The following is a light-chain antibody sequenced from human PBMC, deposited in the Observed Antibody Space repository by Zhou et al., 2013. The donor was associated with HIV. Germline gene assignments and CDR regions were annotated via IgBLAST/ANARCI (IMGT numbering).Light chain of an antibody. CDR2: AAS. J-gene: IGKJ1*01. CDR1: QSVADY. CDR3: QHYYTWAGT. Sequence: EIVMTQSPATLSVSPGERATLSCRASQSVADYLAWYQQRPGQAPRLLIYAASARVSGVPARFSGSGSGTEFTLTISGMQSEDFAVYYCQHYYTWAGTFGQGDQGGNQT. V-gene: IGKV3-15*01.